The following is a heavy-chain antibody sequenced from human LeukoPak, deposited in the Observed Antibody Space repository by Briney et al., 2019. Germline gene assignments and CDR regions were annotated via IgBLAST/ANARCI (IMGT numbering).Heavy chain of an antibody. D-gene: IGHD3-10*01. CDR2: IYQSGSA. J-gene: IGHJ6*02. CDR3: AREDRGITMVRGVIGYYYYGMDV. CDR1: GASVSSIGYS. V-gene: IGHV4-30-2*05. Sequence: SQTLSLTCGVSGASVSSIGYSWSWIRQPPGRGLEWIGYIYQSGSASYNPSLQSRVTISVDTSKNQFSLKLSSVTAADTAVYYCAREDRGITMVRGVIGYYYYGMDVWGQGTTVTVSS.